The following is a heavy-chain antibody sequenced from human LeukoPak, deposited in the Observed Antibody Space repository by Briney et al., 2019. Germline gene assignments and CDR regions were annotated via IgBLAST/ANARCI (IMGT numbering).Heavy chain of an antibody. CDR1: GFTFSSYA. CDR2: ISSNGGST. D-gene: IGHD6-13*01. J-gene: IGHJ4*02. CDR3: VRGASSSSTTFDY. Sequence: GGSLRLSCSASGFTFSSYAMHWVRQAPGKGLEYVSAISSNGGSTYYADSVKGRFTISRDNSKNTLYLQMSSLRAEDTAVYYCVRGASSSSTTFDYWGQGTLVTVSS. V-gene: IGHV3-64D*06.